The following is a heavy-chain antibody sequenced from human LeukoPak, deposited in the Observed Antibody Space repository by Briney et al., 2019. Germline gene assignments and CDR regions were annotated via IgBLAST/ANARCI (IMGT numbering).Heavy chain of an antibody. D-gene: IGHD3-3*02. J-gene: IGHJ4*02. V-gene: IGHV1-69*06. CDR2: IVPLYGTT. Sequence: SVKVSCKASADAFKNYAINWVRQAPGQGLEWMGGIVPLYGTTNHVQKFQGRVTISADKSTSTAYLDLSSLRSEDTAVYYCTTPTSQHGHLYYFDYWGQGTLVSVSS. CDR3: TTPTSQHGHLYYFDY. CDR1: ADAFKNYA.